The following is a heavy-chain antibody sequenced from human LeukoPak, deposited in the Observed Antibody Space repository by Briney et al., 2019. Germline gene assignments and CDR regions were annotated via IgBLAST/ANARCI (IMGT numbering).Heavy chain of an antibody. CDR3: ASCSGTSCQQGALDI. CDR2: IYTSGST. D-gene: IGHD2-2*01. V-gene: IGHV4-4*07. CDR1: GGSISSYY. J-gene: IGHJ3*02. Sequence: SETLSLTCTVSGGSISSYYWSWIRQPAGKGLEWIGRIYTSGSTNYNPSLKSRVTMSVDTSKNQLSLKLSSVTAADTAVYYCASCSGTSCQQGALDIWGQGTMVTVSS.